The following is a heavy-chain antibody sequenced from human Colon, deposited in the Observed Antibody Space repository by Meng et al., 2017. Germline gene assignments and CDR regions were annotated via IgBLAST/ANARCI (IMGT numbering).Heavy chain of an antibody. D-gene: IGHD3-10*01. Sequence: QVQLPQAGPGLVTPSQTLSLTCAISGDSVSSNRALWHWVRQSPSRCLECLGQTYYRSEWQNHYGVSVKSRITINADTSRNHFSLHLNSVTPEDTAVYYCTTWYGEYWGQGTLVTVSS. J-gene: IGHJ4*02. V-gene: IGHV6-1*01. CDR1: GDSVSSNRAL. CDR2: TYYRSEWQN. CDR3: TTWYGEY.